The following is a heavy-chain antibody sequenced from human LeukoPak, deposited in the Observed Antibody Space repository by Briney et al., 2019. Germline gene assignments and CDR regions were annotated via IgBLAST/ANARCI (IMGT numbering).Heavy chain of an antibody. CDR3: AKGRYGSGSYGYFDY. J-gene: IGHJ4*02. V-gene: IGHV3-21*04. CDR2: ITSTGNNI. D-gene: IGHD3-10*01. CDR1: GFPFNTYT. Sequence: GGSLRLSCAVSGFPFNTYTMNWVRQVPGKGLEWVSSITSTGNNINYADSVKGRFTISRDNAKNSLYLQMNSLRAEDTALYYCAKGRYGSGSYGYFDYWGQGTLVTVSS.